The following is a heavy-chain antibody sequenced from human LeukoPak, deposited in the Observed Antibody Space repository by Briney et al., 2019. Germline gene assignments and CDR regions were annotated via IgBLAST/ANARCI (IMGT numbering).Heavy chain of an antibody. CDR1: GGSISSGSYF. Sequence: PSETLSLTCTVSGGSISSGSYFWSWIRQPAGKGLEWIGRIYTSGSTNYNPSLKSRVTISVDTSKNQFSLKLSSVTAADTAVYYCARGFFDYYDSSGPVDYWGQGTLVTVSS. J-gene: IGHJ4*02. CDR2: IYTSGST. V-gene: IGHV4-61*02. D-gene: IGHD3-22*01. CDR3: ARGFFDYYDSSGPVDY.